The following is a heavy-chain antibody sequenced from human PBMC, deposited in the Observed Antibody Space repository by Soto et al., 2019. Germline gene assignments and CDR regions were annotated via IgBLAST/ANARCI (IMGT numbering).Heavy chain of an antibody. CDR3: ARIEMASIK. V-gene: IGHV4-31*03. CDR1: GASIRSGGYC. Sequence: SETLSLTCSVSGASIRSGGYCWSWLRQSPGKGLEWIGHIYYTGGTFYSPSLKSRLTISLDTSKNQFSLDLRSVTAADTAMYYCARIEMASIKWGRGTLVTVSS. CDR2: IYYTGGT. J-gene: IGHJ4*02.